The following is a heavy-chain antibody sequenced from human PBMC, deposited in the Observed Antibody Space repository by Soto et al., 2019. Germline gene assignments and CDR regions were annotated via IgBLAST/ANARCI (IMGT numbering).Heavy chain of an antibody. CDR2: ISAYNGNT. CDR3: ARGATHVLLWFGELLYGMDV. D-gene: IGHD3-10*01. Sequence: SVKVSCKASGYTFTSYGISWVRQAPGQGLEWMGWISAYNGNTNYAQKLQGRVTMTTDTSTSTAYMELRSLRSDDTAVYYCARGATHVLLWFGELLYGMDVWGQGXTVTVSS. J-gene: IGHJ6*02. V-gene: IGHV1-18*01. CDR1: GYTFTSYG.